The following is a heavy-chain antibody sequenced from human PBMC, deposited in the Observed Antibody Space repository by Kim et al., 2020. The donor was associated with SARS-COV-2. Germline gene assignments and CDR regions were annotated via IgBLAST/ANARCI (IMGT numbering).Heavy chain of an antibody. CDR3: ARDRAFGDYDSSDY. V-gene: IGHV3-33*01. D-gene: IGHD3-22*01. J-gene: IGHJ4*02. Sequence: YADSVQGRFPTHRDNSTTPLYLQMNSLRAEDTAVYYCARDRAFGDYDSSDYWGQGTLVTVSS.